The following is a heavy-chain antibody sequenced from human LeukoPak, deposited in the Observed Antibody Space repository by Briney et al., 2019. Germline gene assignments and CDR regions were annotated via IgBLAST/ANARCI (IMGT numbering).Heavy chain of an antibody. J-gene: IGHJ3*02. V-gene: IGHV4-4*02. CDR2: IYHNGST. CDR3: ARDLLRWLQLRGLDAFDI. D-gene: IGHD5-24*01. CDR1: GGSISTGNW. Sequence: SGTLSLTCAVSGGSISTGNWWTWVRQSPDKGLEWIGEIYHNGSTNYNPSLKSRVTMSIENSKNQFSLKLSSVTAADTAVYYCARDLLRWLQLRGLDAFDIWGQGTMVTVSS.